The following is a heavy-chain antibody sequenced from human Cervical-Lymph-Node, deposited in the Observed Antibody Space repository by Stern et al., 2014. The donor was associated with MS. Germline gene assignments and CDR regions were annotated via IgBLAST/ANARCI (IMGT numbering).Heavy chain of an antibody. CDR1: GYTFTGYY. CDR3: ARGYCSSTSCSDYFDY. J-gene: IGHJ4*02. Sequence: VQLVQSGAEVKKPGASVKVSCKASGYTFTGYYMHWVRQAPGQGLEWMGWVKPNSGGTNYAQEVQGRVTMTRDTSISTAYMELSRLRSDDTAVYYCARGYCSSTSCSDYFDYWGQGTLVTVSS. D-gene: IGHD2-2*01. CDR2: VKPNSGGT. V-gene: IGHV1-2*02.